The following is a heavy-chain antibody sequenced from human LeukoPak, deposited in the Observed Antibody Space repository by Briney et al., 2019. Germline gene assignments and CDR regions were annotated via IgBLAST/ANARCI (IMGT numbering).Heavy chain of an antibody. V-gene: IGHV3-74*01. Sequence: GGSLRLSCVASGFIFDDYGMSWVRQAPGKGLEWVSRINSDGRSTNYADSVKGRFTISRDNAKNSLSLQMNSLRAEDTAVYYCAELGITMIGGVWGKGTTVTISS. CDR1: GFIFDDYG. D-gene: IGHD3-10*02. CDR3: AELGITMIGGV. CDR2: INSDGRST. J-gene: IGHJ6*04.